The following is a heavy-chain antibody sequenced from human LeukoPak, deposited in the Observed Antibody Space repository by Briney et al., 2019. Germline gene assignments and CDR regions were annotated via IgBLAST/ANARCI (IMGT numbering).Heavy chain of an antibody. J-gene: IGHJ3*02. CDR1: GFTFSDYY. V-gene: IGHV3-11*04. CDR2: ISNSGDTM. D-gene: IGHD1-26*01. Sequence: PGGSLRLSCAASGFTFSDYYMGWVRQAPGKGLEWVSYISNSGDTMYYVNSVKGRFTISRDNAKNSLFLQMSSLRVEDTTIYYWARARGSYAFDIWGQGTMVTVSS. CDR3: ARARGSYAFDI.